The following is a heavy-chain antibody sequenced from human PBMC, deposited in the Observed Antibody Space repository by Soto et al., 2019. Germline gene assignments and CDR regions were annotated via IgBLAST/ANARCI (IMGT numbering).Heavy chain of an antibody. D-gene: IGHD2-15*01. CDR3: AAGYCSGGSCYGLGSYNNWFDP. CDR2: IYYSGST. J-gene: IGHJ5*02. V-gene: IGHV4-39*01. Sequence: QLQLQESGPGLVKPSETLSLTCTVSGGSISSSSYYWGWIRQPPGKGLEWIGSIYYSGSTYYNPCLKSLVTLSVDTSHSQFSRKRSSVTAADAAVYYCAAGYCSGGSCYGLGSYNNWFDPWGQGTLLTVSS. CDR1: GGSISSSSYY.